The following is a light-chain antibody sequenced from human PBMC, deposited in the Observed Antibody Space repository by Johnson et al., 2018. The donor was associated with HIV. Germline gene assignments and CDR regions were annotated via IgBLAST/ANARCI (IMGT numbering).Light chain of an antibody. CDR3: LAWDTGGV. Sequence: QLVLTQPPSVSAAPGQKVSISCSGSSSNIGNNHVSWYQQFPGAAPKLLIYEDKKRPSGIPDRFSGSKSGTSATLGITGLWPEDEADYYCLAWDTGGVFGTGTKVTVL. CDR1: SSNIGNNH. CDR2: EDK. V-gene: IGLV1-41*01. J-gene: IGLJ1*01.